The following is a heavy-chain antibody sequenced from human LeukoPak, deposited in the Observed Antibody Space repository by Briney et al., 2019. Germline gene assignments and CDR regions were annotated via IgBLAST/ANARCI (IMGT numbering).Heavy chain of an antibody. J-gene: IGHJ4*02. Sequence: PGGSLRLSCAASGFTFSNYGLHWVRQAPGKGLEWVAFIRYDGSNKYYADSVKGRFTISRDNSENTLYLQMNSLRPEDTAVYYRAKDAPIGYWGQGTLVTVSS. V-gene: IGHV3-30*02. D-gene: IGHD3-16*02. CDR1: GFTFSNYG. CDR3: AKDAPIGY. CDR2: IRYDGSNK.